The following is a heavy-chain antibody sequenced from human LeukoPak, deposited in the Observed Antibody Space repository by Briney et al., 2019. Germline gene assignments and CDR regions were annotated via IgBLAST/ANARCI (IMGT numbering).Heavy chain of an antibody. Sequence: GGSLRLSCVASGLVFSNSGMHWVRQAPGKGLEWVAYILYDGRNMYYADSVKGRFTISRDNSKNTLYLQMKSLKREDTAMYYCAKDRDFWFLSAFDMWGQGTMVTVSS. D-gene: IGHD3-10*01. CDR1: GLVFSNSG. CDR3: AKDRDFWFLSAFDM. CDR2: ILYDGRNM. V-gene: IGHV3-30*02. J-gene: IGHJ3*02.